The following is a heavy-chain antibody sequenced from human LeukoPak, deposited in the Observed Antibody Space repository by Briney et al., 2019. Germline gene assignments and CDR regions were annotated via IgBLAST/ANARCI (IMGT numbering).Heavy chain of an antibody. CDR2: ISGSGRYI. CDR1: GFTFSNYN. V-gene: IGHV3-21*01. CDR3: ARVTASGWYP. J-gene: IGHJ5*02. Sequence: GGSLRLSRAASGFTFSNYNVNWVRQAPGKGLEWVSSISGSGRYIYYADSVKGRFTISRDNAKNSLFLQMNSLRAEDTAVYYCARVTASGWYPWGQGTLVTVSS. D-gene: IGHD6-19*01.